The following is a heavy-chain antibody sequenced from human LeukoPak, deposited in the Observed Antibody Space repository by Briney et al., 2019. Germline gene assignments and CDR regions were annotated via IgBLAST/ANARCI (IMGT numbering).Heavy chain of an antibody. CDR2: IYYSGST. CDR1: GGSISSYY. Sequence: SETLSLTCTVSGGSISSYYWSWIRQPPGKGLEWSGYIYYSGSTNYNPSLKSRVTISVETSKIQLSLKLSSVTAADTAVYYCARDLSKANYYYYMDVWGKGTTVTVSS. J-gene: IGHJ6*03. V-gene: IGHV4-59*01. D-gene: IGHD2/OR15-2a*01. CDR3: ARDLSKANYYYYMDV.